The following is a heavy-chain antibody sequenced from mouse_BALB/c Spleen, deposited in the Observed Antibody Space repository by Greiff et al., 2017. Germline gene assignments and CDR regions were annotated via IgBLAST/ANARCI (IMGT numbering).Heavy chain of an antibody. CDR1: GFTFTDYY. CDR3: ARANWAYAMDY. CDR2: IRNKANGYTT. D-gene: IGHD4-1*01. V-gene: IGHV7-3*02. Sequence: EVKVVESGGGLVQPGGSLRLSCATSGFTFTDYYMSWVRQPPGKALEWLGFIRNKANGYTTEYSASVKGRFTISRDNSQSILYLQMNTLRAEDSATYYCARANWAYAMDYWGQGTSVTVSS. J-gene: IGHJ4*01.